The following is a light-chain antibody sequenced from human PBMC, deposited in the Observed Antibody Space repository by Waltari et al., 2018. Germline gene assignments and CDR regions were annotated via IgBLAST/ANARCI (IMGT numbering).Light chain of an antibody. CDR3: QQSYSSPT. CDR2: TAS. Sequence: DIQMTQSPSSLSASVGDRVPITCRASQSISYYLNWYQHKPGRAPKLLIYTASSLQGGVPSRFSGSGSGTDFTLTISSLQPDDFATYYCQQSYSSPTFGGGTKVEI. CDR1: QSISYY. J-gene: IGKJ4*01. V-gene: IGKV1-39*01.